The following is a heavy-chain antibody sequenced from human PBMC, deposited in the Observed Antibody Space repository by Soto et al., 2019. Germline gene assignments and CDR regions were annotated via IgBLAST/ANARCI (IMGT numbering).Heavy chain of an antibody. Sequence: PSETLSLTCTVSGGSFSNSFYYWGWIRQPPGKGLEWIGYIYYSGSTNYNPSLKSRVTISVDTSKNQFSLKLSSVTAADTAVYYCARRWGSAFDIWGQGTMVTVSS. D-gene: IGHD3-16*01. V-gene: IGHV4-61*05. CDR3: ARRWGSAFDI. J-gene: IGHJ3*02. CDR2: IYYSGST. CDR1: GGSFSNSFYY.